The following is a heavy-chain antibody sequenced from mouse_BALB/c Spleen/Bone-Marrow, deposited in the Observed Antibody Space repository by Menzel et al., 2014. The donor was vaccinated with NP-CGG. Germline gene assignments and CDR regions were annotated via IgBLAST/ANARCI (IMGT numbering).Heavy chain of an antibody. CDR2: PSDSET. J-gene: IGHJ1*01. CDR3: AREVGRGGYFDV. V-gene: IGHV1S50*01. D-gene: IGHD1-1*02. Sequence: PSDSETRLNQKFKGKATLTADKSSSTAYMQLSSLTSEDSAVYFCAREVGRGGYFDVWGAGTTVTVSS.